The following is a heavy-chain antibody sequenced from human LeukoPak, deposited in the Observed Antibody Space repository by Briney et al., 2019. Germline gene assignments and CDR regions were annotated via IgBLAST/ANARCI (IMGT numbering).Heavy chain of an antibody. CDR2: IRYDESNK. Sequence: GGSLRLSCAASGFTFSNYDMHWVRQAPGKGLELVAFIRYDESNKYYADSVKGRFTISRDNSKNTLYLQMNSLRAEDTAVYYCAKAADYAFDIWGQGTMVTVSS. J-gene: IGHJ3*02. D-gene: IGHD5-12*01. CDR1: GFTFSNYD. V-gene: IGHV3-30*02. CDR3: AKAADYAFDI.